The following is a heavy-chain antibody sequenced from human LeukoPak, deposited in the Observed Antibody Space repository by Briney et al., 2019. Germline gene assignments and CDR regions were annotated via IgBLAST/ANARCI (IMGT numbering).Heavy chain of an antibody. Sequence: SETLSLTCTVSGGSISSYYWSWIRQPAGKGLEWIGRIYTSGSTNYNPSLKSRVTISVDKSKNQFFLKLSSVTAADTAVYYCARYGQWLPYYFDYWGQGTLVTVSS. D-gene: IGHD6-19*01. J-gene: IGHJ4*02. CDR1: GGSISSYY. CDR3: ARYGQWLPYYFDY. CDR2: IYTSGST. V-gene: IGHV4-4*07.